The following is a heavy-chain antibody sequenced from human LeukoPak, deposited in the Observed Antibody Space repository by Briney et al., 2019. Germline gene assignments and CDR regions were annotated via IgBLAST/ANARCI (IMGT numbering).Heavy chain of an antibody. D-gene: IGHD3-22*01. CDR2: INHSGST. V-gene: IGHV4-34*01. Sequence: SETLSLACAVYGGSFSGYYWSWIRQPPGKGLEWIGEINHSGSTNYNPSLKSRVTISGDTSKNPFSLKVSSVTTADTAVYYCARVPYYDSWPQFDYWGQGTLITVSS. CDR1: GGSFSGYY. CDR3: ARVPYYDSWPQFDY. J-gene: IGHJ4*02.